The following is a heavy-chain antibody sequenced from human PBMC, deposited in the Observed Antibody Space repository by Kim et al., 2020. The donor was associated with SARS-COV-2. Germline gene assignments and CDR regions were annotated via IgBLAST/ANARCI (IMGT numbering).Heavy chain of an antibody. CDR1: GGSISSSSYY. D-gene: IGHD3-22*01. CDR3: ARHRPVAPYYYDSSGYES. V-gene: IGHV4-39*01. Sequence: SETLSLTCTVSGGSISSSSYYWGWIRQPPGKGLEWIGSIYYSGCTYYNPSLKSRVTISVDTSKNQFSLKLSSVTAADTAVYYCARHRPVAPYYYDSSGYESWSQGTLVTVSS. J-gene: IGHJ1*01. CDR2: IYYSGCT.